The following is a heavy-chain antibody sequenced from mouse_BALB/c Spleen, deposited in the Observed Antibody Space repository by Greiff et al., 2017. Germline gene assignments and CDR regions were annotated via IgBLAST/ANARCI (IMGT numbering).Heavy chain of an antibody. J-gene: IGHJ3*01. CDR1: GYTFTSYY. CDR2: INPSNGGT. D-gene: IGHD2-2*01. Sequence: VHLVESGAELVKPGASVKLSCKASGYTFTSYYMYWVKQRPGQGLEWIGEINPSNGGTNYNEKFKSKATLTVDKSSSTAYMQLSSLTSEDSAVYYCARGGYDGFAYWGQGTLVTVSA. CDR3: ARGGYDGFAY. V-gene: IGHV1S81*02.